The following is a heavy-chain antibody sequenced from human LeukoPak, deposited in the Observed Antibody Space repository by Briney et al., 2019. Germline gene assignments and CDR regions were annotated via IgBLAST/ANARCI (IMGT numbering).Heavy chain of an antibody. CDR3: AKKDDDYGDPFDY. V-gene: IGHV3-30*18. J-gene: IGHJ4*02. D-gene: IGHD4-17*01. CDR2: ISHDGETK. CDR1: GFTFRNYG. Sequence: PGGSLRLSCAASGFTFRNYGMHWVRQAPGKGLEWVAVISHDGETKYHGESVAGRFTISRDNSRNTLYLQMNSLRPEDTAIYYCAKKDDDYGDPFDYWGQGTLVTVAS.